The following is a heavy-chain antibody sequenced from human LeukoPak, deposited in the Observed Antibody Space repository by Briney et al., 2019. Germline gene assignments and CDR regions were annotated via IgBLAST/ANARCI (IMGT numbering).Heavy chain of an antibody. J-gene: IGHJ4*02. D-gene: IGHD3-22*01. CDR1: GFAFGDYA. CDR2: IRSKAYGGTT. CDR3: TRGGYYDSSGYPGFDY. V-gene: IGHV3-49*04. Sequence: GGSLRLSCTASGFAFGDYAMSWVRQAPGKGLEWVGFIRSKAYGGTTEYAASVKGRFTISRDDSKSIAYLQMNSLKTEDTAMYYCTRGGYYDSSGYPGFDYWDQGTLVTVSS.